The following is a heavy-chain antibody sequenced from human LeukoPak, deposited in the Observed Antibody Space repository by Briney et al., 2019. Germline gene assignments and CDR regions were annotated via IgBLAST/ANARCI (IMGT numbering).Heavy chain of an antibody. J-gene: IGHJ3*01. D-gene: IGHD6-19*01. Sequence: ASVKVSCKTSGYIFTGYFVHWVRQAPGQGLEWMGWINPNSGGTNYGQKFQGRVTITRNTSISTAYMELSSLRSEDTAVYYCARGHSGWLYDVFDLWGQGTMVTVSS. CDR3: ARGHSGWLYDVFDL. CDR1: GYIFTGYF. V-gene: IGHV1-2*02. CDR2: INPNSGGT.